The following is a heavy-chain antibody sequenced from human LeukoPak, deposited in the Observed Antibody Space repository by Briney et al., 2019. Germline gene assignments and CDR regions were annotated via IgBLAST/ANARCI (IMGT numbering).Heavy chain of an antibody. CDR1: GGSISSYF. CDR3: ARGAGNYYFYGMDV. Sequence: SETLPLTCTVSGGSISSYFRSWIRQPPGKGLEWIGHIYYSGSTNYNPSLKSRVTVSVDTSKNQFSLKLSSVTAADTAVYYCARGAGNYYFYGMDVWGQGTTVTVSS. CDR2: IYYSGST. J-gene: IGHJ6*02. V-gene: IGHV4-59*01.